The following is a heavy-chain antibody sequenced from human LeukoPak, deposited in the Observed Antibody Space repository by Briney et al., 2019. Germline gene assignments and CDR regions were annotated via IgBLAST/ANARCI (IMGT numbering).Heavy chain of an antibody. CDR1: GFTFSSYA. V-gene: IGHV3-30*04. CDR3: ARELSYSSSWYRPYNWFDP. J-gene: IGHJ5*02. D-gene: IGHD6-13*01. Sequence: GGSLRLSCAASGFTFSSYAMHWVRQAPGKGLEWVAVISYDGSNKYYADSVKGRFTISRDNSKNTLYLQMNSLRAEDTAVYYCARELSYSSSWYRPYNWFDPWGQGTLVTVSS. CDR2: ISYDGSNK.